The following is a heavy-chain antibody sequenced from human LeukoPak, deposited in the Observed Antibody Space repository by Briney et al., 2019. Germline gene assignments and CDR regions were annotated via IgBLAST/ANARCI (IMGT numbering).Heavy chain of an antibody. CDR3: ARDSRMATGGHY. Sequence: ASVKVSCKASGYTFTSYAMNWVRQAPGQRLEWMGWINAGSGNTKYLEEFQGRVTITADKSTSTAYMELSSLRSEDTAVYYCARDSRMATGGHYWGQGTLVTVSS. CDR1: GYTFTSYA. CDR2: INAGSGNT. V-gene: IGHV1-3*03. J-gene: IGHJ4*02. D-gene: IGHD5-24*01.